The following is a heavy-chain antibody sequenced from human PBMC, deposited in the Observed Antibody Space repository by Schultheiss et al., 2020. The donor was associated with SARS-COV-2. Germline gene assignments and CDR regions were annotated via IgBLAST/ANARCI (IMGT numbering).Heavy chain of an antibody. D-gene: IGHD2-15*01. CDR1: GFTFRNYT. Sequence: GESLKISCAASGFTFRNYTMTWVRQAPGKGLEWVSSISSGSIFINSADSMRGRFTISRDNAKNSLYLQMNSLRAEDTAVYYCARDGRKVVPAIDHWGQGMLVTVSS. J-gene: IGHJ4*02. CDR3: ARDGRKVVPAIDH. CDR2: ISSGSIFI. V-gene: IGHV3-21*04.